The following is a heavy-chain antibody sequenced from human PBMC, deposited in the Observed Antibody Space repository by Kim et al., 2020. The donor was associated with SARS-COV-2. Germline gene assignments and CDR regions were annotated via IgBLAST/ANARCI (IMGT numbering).Heavy chain of an antibody. CDR2: ISWNSGSI. CDR1: GFTFDDYA. D-gene: IGHD2-15*01. V-gene: IGHV3-9*01. CDR3: AKDGGYCSGGSCYSYYY. J-gene: IGHJ6*01. Sequence: GGSLRLSCAASGFTFDDYAMHWVRQAPGKGLEWVSGISWNSGSIGYADSVKGRFTISRDNAKNSLYLQMNSLRAEDTALYYCAKDGGYCSGGSCYSYYY.